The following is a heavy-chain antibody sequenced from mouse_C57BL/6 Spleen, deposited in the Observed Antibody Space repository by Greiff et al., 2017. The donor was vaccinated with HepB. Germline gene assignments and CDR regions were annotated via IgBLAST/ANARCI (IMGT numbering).Heavy chain of an antibody. D-gene: IGHD1-1*01. Sequence: EVQLQESGPELVKPGASVKIPCKASGYTFTDYNMDWVKQSHGKSLEWIGDTNPNNGGTIYNQKFKGKATLTVDKSSSTAYMELRSLTSEDTAVYYCARGGTTVYAMDYWGQGTSVTVSS. J-gene: IGHJ4*01. CDR3: ARGGTTVYAMDY. CDR1: GYTFTDYN. V-gene: IGHV1-18*01. CDR2: TNPNNGGT.